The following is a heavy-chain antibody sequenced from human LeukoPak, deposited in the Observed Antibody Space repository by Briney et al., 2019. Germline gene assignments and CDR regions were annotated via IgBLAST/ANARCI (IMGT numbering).Heavy chain of an antibody. D-gene: IGHD1-26*01. CDR1: GFTFTSSA. V-gene: IGHV1-58*02. CDR3: AAMLAGGSPTSGDAFDI. J-gene: IGHJ3*02. CDR2: IVVGSGKT. Sequence: ASVKVSCKASGFTFTSSAMQWVRQARGQRLEWIGWIVVGSGKTNYAQKFQERVTIPRDMSTSTAYMELSSLRSEDTAVYYCAAMLAGGSPTSGDAFDIWGQGTMVTVSS.